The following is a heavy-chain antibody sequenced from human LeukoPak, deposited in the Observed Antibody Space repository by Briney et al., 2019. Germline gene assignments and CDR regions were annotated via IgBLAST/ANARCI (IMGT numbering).Heavy chain of an antibody. Sequence: GGSLRLSCAASGFTFSSYGMHWVRQAPGKGLEWVAVISYDGSNKYYADSVKGRFTISRDNSKNTLYLQMSSLRAEDTAVYYCAKRDGFDYWGQGTLVTVSS. CDR1: GFTFSSYG. CDR3: AKRDGFDY. D-gene: IGHD2-8*01. CDR2: ISYDGSNK. V-gene: IGHV3-30*18. J-gene: IGHJ4*02.